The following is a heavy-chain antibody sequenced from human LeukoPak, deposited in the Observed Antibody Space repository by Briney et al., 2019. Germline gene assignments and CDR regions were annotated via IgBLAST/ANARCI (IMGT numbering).Heavy chain of an antibody. V-gene: IGHV3-30*09. CDR3: ARGSPSSGWFWYVEY. CDR2: ISFDGSNK. J-gene: IGHJ4*02. Sequence: GGSLRLSCAASGFSFSSYAMHWVRLAPGKGLEWVAVISFDGSNKYYADSVDGRFVISRDDSKNTLYMHLNSLRSEDTAFYYCARGSPSSGWFWYVEYWGQGTLVSVSS. CDR1: GFSFSSYA. D-gene: IGHD3-22*01.